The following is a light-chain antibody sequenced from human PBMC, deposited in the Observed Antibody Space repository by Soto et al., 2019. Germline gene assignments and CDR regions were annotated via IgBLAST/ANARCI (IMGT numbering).Light chain of an antibody. CDR2: GAS. CDR1: QSVGSN. J-gene: IGKJ2*01. CDR3: QQYLDWPET. V-gene: IGKV3D-15*01. Sequence: EIVMTQSPATLSVSPGERATLSCRASQSVGSNLAWYQQKPGQAPSLLISGASTRATGIPARFSGSGSGTEFTLTISSLLSEDFAVYYCQQYLDWPETFGQGTKVDIK.